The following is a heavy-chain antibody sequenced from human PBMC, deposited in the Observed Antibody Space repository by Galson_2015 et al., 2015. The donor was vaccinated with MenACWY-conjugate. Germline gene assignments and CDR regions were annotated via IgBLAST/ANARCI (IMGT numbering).Heavy chain of an antibody. Sequence: ETLSLTCTVSGGSISTYYWSWIRQPPGKGLEWIGYIYYNGNTNSDPSLKSRVTISVDTSKNQFSLKLSSVTAADTAIYYCARARGRALGLFDYWGQGTLVTVSS. CDR2: IYYNGNT. D-gene: IGHD3-3*02. J-gene: IGHJ4*02. CDR3: ARARGRALGLFDY. CDR1: GGSISTYY. V-gene: IGHV4-59*13.